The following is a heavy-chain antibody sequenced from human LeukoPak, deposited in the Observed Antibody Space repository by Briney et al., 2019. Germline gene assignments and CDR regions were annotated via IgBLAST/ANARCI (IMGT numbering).Heavy chain of an antibody. D-gene: IGHD5-12*01. Sequence: GGSLRLSCATSGFPFSTYWITWVRQAPGKGLEWVANIKNDGSEKYYVDSVKGRFTISRDNAENSLFLQMNSLRVEDTAIYYCTRDSGLTGYDLLDYWGQGTLVTVSS. V-gene: IGHV3-7*01. CDR2: IKNDGSEK. CDR3: TRDSGLTGYDLLDY. CDR1: GFPFSTYW. J-gene: IGHJ4*02.